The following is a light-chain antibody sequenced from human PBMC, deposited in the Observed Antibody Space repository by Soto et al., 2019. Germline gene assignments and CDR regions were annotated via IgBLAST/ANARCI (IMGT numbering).Light chain of an antibody. V-gene: IGLV1-36*01. CDR2: HDD. CDR1: TPNVGNNA. Sequence: QSVLTQPPSVSHAPRQSVTISCSGSTPNVGNNAVSWYQQAPGKPPRLLINHDDLLLSGVSDRFSGSKSGTSAALAISVLQSEDEADYYCAAWDDSLNAVVFGGGTQLTVL. CDR3: AAWDDSLNAVV. J-gene: IGLJ7*01.